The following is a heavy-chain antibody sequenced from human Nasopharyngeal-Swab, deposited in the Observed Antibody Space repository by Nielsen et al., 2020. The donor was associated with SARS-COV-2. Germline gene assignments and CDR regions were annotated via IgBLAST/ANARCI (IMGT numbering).Heavy chain of an antibody. Sequence: SGPTLVKPSQTLTLPCTFSGFSLSTSKVGVSWVRQLPGKALEWLALLYWDDDNRYNPSLKNRITITRDTSKNQVVLTMTNMGPVDTATYYCVHSTGWRLDYWGQGTLVTISS. J-gene: IGHJ4*02. CDR1: GFSLSTSKVG. V-gene: IGHV2-5*02. CDR3: VHSTGWRLDY. CDR2: LYWDDDN. D-gene: IGHD6-19*01.